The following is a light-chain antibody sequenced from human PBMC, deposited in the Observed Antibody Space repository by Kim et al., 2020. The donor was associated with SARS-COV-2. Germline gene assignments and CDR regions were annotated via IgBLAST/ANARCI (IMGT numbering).Light chain of an antibody. J-gene: IGLJ2*01. CDR1: SGDVGGYNY. Sequence: GQSITSSCTGTSGDVGGYNYVSWYQQHPGKAPKLMIYDVSKRPSGVSNRFSGSKSGNTASLTISGLQAEDEADYYCSSYTSSSTVVFGGGTQLTVL. CDR3: SSYTSSSTVV. CDR2: DVS. V-gene: IGLV2-14*04.